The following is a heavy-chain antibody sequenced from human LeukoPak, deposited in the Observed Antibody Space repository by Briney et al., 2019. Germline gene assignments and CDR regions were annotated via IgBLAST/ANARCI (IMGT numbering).Heavy chain of an antibody. J-gene: IGHJ3*02. CDR2: VSWNSRSI. V-gene: IGHV3-9*01. CDR3: ARRHDQIVGATPWAFDI. Sequence: PGGSLRLSCVASGFTFEDYAMHWVRLTPGKGLDWVAVVSWNSRSINYADSVKGRFTISRDNAKNSLYLQMNSLRAEDTAVYYCARRHDQIVGATPWAFDIWGQGTMVTVSS. CDR1: GFTFEDYA. D-gene: IGHD1-26*01.